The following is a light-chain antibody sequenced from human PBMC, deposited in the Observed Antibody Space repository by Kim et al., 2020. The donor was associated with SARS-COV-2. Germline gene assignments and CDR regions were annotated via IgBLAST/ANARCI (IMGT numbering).Light chain of an antibody. CDR2: KAS. CDR1: QSIGSY. CDR3: QQYNTYST. Sequence: DIQMTQSPSTLSASVGDRVTITCRASQSIGSYLAWYQQKPGKAPKLLIYKASSLETGVPSRFSGSGSGTEFTLTISSLQPDDFATYYCQQYNTYSTFGQGTKVDIK. J-gene: IGKJ1*01. V-gene: IGKV1-5*03.